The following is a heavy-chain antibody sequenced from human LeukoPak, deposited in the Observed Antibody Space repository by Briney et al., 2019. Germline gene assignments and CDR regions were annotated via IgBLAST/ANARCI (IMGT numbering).Heavy chain of an antibody. D-gene: IGHD3-10*01. CDR3: AKSGSYYGSTSG. V-gene: IGHV4-31*02. CDR1: GGSISSGGYY. Sequence: SETLSLTCTVSGGSISSGGYYWSWIRQHPGKGLEWIGYSYYSGSTNYNPSLKSRVTISLDMSKNQFSLKLTSVTAADTAVYYCAKSGSYYGSTSGWGQGTLVAVSP. J-gene: IGHJ4*02. CDR2: SYYSGST.